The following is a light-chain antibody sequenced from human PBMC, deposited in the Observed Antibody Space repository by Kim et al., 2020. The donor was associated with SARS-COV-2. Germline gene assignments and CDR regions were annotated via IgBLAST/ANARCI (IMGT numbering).Light chain of an antibody. CDR3: QQYYNTPSLS. J-gene: IGKJ4*01. V-gene: IGKV4-1*01. CDR1: PSVLNGSQNKID. Sequence: TINVTSSPSVLNGSQNKIDIAWDRQKQGQPPKLLIYWASTRESEVPDRISRSGSGTDFTLPIGSLQAEDVAVYYCQQYYNTPSLSFGEGTKVDIK. CDR2: WAS.